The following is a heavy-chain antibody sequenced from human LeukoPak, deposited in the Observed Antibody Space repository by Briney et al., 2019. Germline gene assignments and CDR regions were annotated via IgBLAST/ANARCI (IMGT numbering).Heavy chain of an antibody. CDR2: INPNSGGT. J-gene: IGHJ4*02. CDR3: ARGIAAHIDY. Sequence: WMGWINPNSGGTNYAQKFQGRVTMTRDTSISTAYTELSRLRSDDTAGYYCARGIAAHIDYWGQGTLVTVSS. V-gene: IGHV1-2*02. D-gene: IGHD6-6*01.